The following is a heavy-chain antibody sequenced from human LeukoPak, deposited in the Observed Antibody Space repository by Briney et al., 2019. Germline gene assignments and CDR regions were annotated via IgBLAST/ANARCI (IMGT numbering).Heavy chain of an antibody. J-gene: IGHJ4*02. V-gene: IGHV3-21*01. CDR2: ISSSSGYI. D-gene: IGHD2-15*01. Sequence: GGSLRLSCAASGFTLSSYSMNWVRQAPGEGLEWVSSISSSSGYIYYADSVKGRFTISRDNAKNSLYLQMNSLRAEDTAVYYCARARGYCSGGSCFSYVPYYFDYWGQGTLVTVSS. CDR1: GFTLSSYS. CDR3: ARARGYCSGGSCFSYVPYYFDY.